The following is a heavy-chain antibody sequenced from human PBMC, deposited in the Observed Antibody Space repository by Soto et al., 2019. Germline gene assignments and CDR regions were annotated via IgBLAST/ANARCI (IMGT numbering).Heavy chain of an antibody. V-gene: IGHV1-69*01. J-gene: IGHJ6*02. Sequence: QVQLVQSGAEVKKPGSSVKVSCTASGGTFSSYAISWVRQAPGQGLEWMGGIIPIFGTANYAQKFQGRVTMTADESTSTAYMELSSLRSEDTAVYYCAKPTKGSSWYYYGMDVWGQGTTVTVSS. CDR1: GGTFSSYA. CDR2: IIPIFGTA. CDR3: AKPTKGSSWYYYGMDV. D-gene: IGHD6-13*01.